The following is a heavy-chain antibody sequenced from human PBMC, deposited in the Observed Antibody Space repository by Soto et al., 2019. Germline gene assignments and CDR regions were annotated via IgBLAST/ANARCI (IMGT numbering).Heavy chain of an antibody. Sequence: KPSETLSLTCTVPGASISSGDYYWSWIRQPPGKGLEWIGYIFHSGSTYYNPSLKSRITLSIDMSNNQFSLNLRSVTAADTAVYYCVREANWNYEVGNYFDNWGQGILVTVSS. CDR3: VREANWNYEVGNYFDN. D-gene: IGHD1-7*01. CDR2: IFHSGST. V-gene: IGHV4-30-4*01. J-gene: IGHJ4*02. CDR1: GASISSGDYY.